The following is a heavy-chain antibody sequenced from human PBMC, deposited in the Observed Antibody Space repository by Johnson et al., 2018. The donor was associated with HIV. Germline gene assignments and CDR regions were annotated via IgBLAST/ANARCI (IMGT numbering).Heavy chain of an antibody. CDR1: GFTVSSNY. J-gene: IGHJ3*02. V-gene: IGHV3-23*04. CDR3: AKSSRVSTTFDAFDI. D-gene: IGHD1-26*01. CDR2: ISGSGGSP. Sequence: VQLVESGGGLVQPGGSLRLSCAASGFTVSSNYMSWVRQGPGKGLEWVSAISGSGGSPYSADSVKGRFTTSRDNSKNTLYLQMNSLRAEDTAVYYCAKSSRVSTTFDAFDIWGQGTMVTVSS.